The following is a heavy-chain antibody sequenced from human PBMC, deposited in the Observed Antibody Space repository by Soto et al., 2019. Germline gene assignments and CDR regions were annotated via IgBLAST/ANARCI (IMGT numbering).Heavy chain of an antibody. Sequence: SETLSLTCTVSGGSISSSSYYWGWIRQPPGKGLEWIGSIYYSGSTNYNPSLKSRVTISVDTSKNQFSLKLSSVTAADTAVYYCARLYYDILTGHPDAFDIWGQGTMVTVSS. CDR2: IYYSGST. CDR1: GGSISSSSYY. CDR3: ARLYYDILTGHPDAFDI. D-gene: IGHD3-9*01. J-gene: IGHJ3*02. V-gene: IGHV4-39*07.